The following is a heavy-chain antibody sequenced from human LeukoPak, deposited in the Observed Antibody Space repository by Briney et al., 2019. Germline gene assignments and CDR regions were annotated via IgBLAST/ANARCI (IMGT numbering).Heavy chain of an antibody. V-gene: IGHV4-34*01. Sequence: KPSETLSLTCAVYGGSFSGYYWSWIRQPPGKGLEWIGEINHSGSTNYNPSLKSRVTMSVDTSKNQFSLKLSSVTAADTAVYCCARDGYSSSWHFFDYWGQGTLVTVSS. D-gene: IGHD6-13*01. CDR3: ARDGYSSSWHFFDY. CDR1: GGSFSGYY. J-gene: IGHJ4*02. CDR2: INHSGST.